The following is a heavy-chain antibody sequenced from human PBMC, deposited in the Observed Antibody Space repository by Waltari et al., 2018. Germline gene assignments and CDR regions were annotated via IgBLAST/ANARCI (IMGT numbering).Heavy chain of an antibody. V-gene: IGHV1-18*04. D-gene: IGHD3-10*01. CDR1: GYTLTSYG. J-gene: IGHJ4*02. CDR3: ARDLGRAVTAPIDY. Sequence: QVQLVPSGAEVKKPGDSVKVSCTASGYTLTSYGISRVLQPPGQGPEWMGWISGYTGNTNYAQSLQGRVTMTIDTSTSTAYMEPRSLRFDDTAVYYCARDLGRAVTAPIDYWGQGTLVTVSS. CDR2: ISGYTGNT.